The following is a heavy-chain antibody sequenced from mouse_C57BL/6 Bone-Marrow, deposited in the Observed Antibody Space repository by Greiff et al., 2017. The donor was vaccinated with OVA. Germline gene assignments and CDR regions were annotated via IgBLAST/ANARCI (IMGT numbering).Heavy chain of an antibody. J-gene: IGHJ3*01. D-gene: IGHD2-1*01. CDR3: ARGGYGNYGFAY. V-gene: IGHV5-17*01. Sequence: EVKLEESGGGLVKPGGSLKLSCAASGFTFSDYGMHWVRQAPEKGLEWVAYISSGSSTIYYADTVKGRFTISRDNAKNTLFLQMTSLRSEDTAMYYCARGGYGNYGFAYWGQGTLVTVSA. CDR1: GFTFSDYG. CDR2: ISSGSSTI.